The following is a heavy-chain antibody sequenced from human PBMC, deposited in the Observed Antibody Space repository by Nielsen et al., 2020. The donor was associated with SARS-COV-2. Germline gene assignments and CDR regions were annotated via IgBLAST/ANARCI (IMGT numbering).Heavy chain of an antibody. CDR2: IIPIFGTA. Sequence: SVQVSCKASGGNFSSYAISWVRQAPGQGLEWMGGIIPIFGTANYAQKFQGSVTITADESTRTAYMELSSLRAEETAVYYCATDRGGGWQWQLFDYWGQGTLVTVSS. V-gene: IGHV1-69*13. CDR3: ATDRGGGWQWQLFDY. J-gene: IGHJ4*02. CDR1: GGNFSSYA. D-gene: IGHD1-26*01.